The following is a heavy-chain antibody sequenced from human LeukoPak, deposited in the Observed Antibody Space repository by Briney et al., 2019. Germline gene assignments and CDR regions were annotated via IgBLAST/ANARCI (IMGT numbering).Heavy chain of an antibody. J-gene: IGHJ4*02. CDR2: ISSSSTI. CDR3: ARGDYGDYEAPFDY. D-gene: IGHD4-17*01. CDR1: GFTFSSYS. V-gene: IGHV3-48*01. Sequence: GGSLRLSCAASGFTFSSYSMNWVRQAPGKGLEWVSYISSSSTIYYADSVKGRFTISRDNAKNSLYLQMNSLRAEDTAVYYCARGDYGDYEAPFDYWGQGTLVTVSS.